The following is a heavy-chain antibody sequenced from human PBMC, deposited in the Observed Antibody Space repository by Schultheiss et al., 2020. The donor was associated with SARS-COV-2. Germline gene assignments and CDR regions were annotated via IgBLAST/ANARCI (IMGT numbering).Heavy chain of an antibody. CDR3: VTHGYCSDGNCQSDADYFEY. V-gene: IGHV3-30*04. Sequence: GGSLRLSCAASGFTFSSYAMHWVRQAPGKGLEWVAVISYDGSNKYYGDSVKGRFTISRDDSRNTLYLQMNGLRADDTAVYYCVTHGYCSDGNCQSDADYFEYWGQGTLVTVSS. J-gene: IGHJ4*02. CDR1: GFTFSSYA. CDR2: ISYDGSNK. D-gene: IGHD2-15*01.